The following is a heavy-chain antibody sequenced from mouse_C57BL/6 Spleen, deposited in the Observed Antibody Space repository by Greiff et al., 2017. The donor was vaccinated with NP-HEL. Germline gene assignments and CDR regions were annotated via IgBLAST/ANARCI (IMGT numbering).Heavy chain of an antibody. J-gene: IGHJ3*01. V-gene: IGHV1-22*01. CDR3: ASGDGTPWFAY. CDR2: INPNNGGT. Sequence: EVQLQQSGPELVKPGASVKMSCKASGYTFTDYNMHWVKQSHGKSLEWIGYINPNNGGTSYNQKFKGKATLTVNKSSSTAYMEIRSLTSEESAVYYCASGDGTPWFAYWGQGTLVTVSA. D-gene: IGHD2-1*01. CDR1: GYTFTDYN.